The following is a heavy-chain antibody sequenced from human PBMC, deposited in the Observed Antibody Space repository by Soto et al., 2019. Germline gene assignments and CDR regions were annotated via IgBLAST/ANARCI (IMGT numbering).Heavy chain of an antibody. V-gene: IGHV4-39*01. J-gene: IGHJ6*02. Sequence: SETLSLTCTVSGGSISSSSYYWGWIRQPPGKGLVWIGSIYYSGSTYYNPSLKSRVTISVDTSKNQFSLKLSSVTAADTAVYYCARPRVYGDYSHYYYYGMDVWGQGTTVTVSS. CDR3: ARPRVYGDYSHYYYYGMDV. D-gene: IGHD4-17*01. CDR1: GGSISSSSYY. CDR2: IYYSGST.